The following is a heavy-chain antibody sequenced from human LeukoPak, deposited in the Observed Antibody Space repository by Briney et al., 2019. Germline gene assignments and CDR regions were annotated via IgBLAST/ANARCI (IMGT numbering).Heavy chain of an antibody. V-gene: IGHV4-59*12. CDR3: AREPGIAAAPAFDY. J-gene: IGHJ4*02. CDR2: IYYSGST. CDR1: GGSISSYY. D-gene: IGHD6-13*01. Sequence: SETLSLTCTVSGGSISSYYWSWIRQPPGKGLEWIGYIYYSGSTNYNPSLKSRVTMSVDTSKNQFSLKLSSVTAADTAVYYCAREPGIAAAPAFDYWGQGTLVTVSS.